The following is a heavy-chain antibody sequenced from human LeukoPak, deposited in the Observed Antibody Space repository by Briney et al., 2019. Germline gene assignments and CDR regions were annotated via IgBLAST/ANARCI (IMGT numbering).Heavy chain of an antibody. V-gene: IGHV1-69*04. J-gene: IGHJ4*02. CDR2: IIPILGIA. Sequence: SVRVSCKASGGTFSSYAISWVRQAPGQGLEWMGRIIPILGIANYAQKFQGRVTITADKSTSTAYMELSSLRSEDTAVYYCASTKREYCSGGSCYPFDYWGQGTLVTVSS. D-gene: IGHD2-15*01. CDR3: ASTKREYCSGGSCYPFDY. CDR1: GGTFSSYA.